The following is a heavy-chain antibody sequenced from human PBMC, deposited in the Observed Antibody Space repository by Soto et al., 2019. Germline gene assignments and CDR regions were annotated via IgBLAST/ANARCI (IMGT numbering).Heavy chain of an antibody. J-gene: IGHJ4*02. CDR2: ISPHNGNA. V-gene: IGHV1-18*01. CDR1: GYIFSNFG. CDR3: ARPSGYDMTLNYFDY. Sequence: ASVKVSCKASGYIFSNFGIIWVRQAPGQGLEWMGWISPHNGNAYYAQKLQGRVTMTRDTSTSTAYLEVRSLTSDDTAVYYCARPSGYDMTLNYFDYWGQGPRVTVST. D-gene: IGHD5-12*01.